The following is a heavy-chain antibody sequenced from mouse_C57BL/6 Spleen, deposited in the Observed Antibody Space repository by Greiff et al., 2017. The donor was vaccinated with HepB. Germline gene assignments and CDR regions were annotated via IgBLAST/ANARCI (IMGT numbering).Heavy chain of an antibody. CDR1: GYTFTSYG. CDR3: ARGDDYPYYFDY. V-gene: IGHV1-81*01. J-gene: IGHJ2*01. D-gene: IGHD2-13*01. CDR2: IYPRSGNT. Sequence: VQLQQSGAELARPGASVKLSCKASGYTFTSYGISWVKQRTGQGLEWIGEIYPRSGNTYYNEKFKGKATLTADKSSSTAYMELRSLTSEDSAVYFCARGDDYPYYFDYWGQGTTLTVSS.